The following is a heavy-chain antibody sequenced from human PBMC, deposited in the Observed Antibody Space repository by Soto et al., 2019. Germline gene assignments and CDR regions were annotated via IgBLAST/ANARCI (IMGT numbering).Heavy chain of an antibody. V-gene: IGHV1-18*01. CDR2: ISTYTGNT. J-gene: IGHJ6*02. Sequence: QVHLVQSGAEVKKPGASVKVSCKASGYTFTNYDINWVRQAPGQGLEWMGWISTYTGNTNYAQKXQRRVTMTTDXXTXTGXMELRSLRSDDTAVYYCARGYYYGSGRPTPGGMDVWGQGTTVTVSS. D-gene: IGHD3-10*01. CDR1: GYTFTNYD. CDR3: ARGYYYGSGRPTPGGMDV.